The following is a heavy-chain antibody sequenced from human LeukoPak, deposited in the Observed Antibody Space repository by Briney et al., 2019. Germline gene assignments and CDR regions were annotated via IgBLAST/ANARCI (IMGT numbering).Heavy chain of an antibody. D-gene: IGHD3-22*01. J-gene: IGHJ4*02. Sequence: PGGSLRLSCAASGFTFSSYAMSWVRQAPGKGLEWVSAISGSGGSTYYADSVKGRFTISRDNSKNTLYLQMNSLRAEDTAVHYCAKDSSYYDSSGYSSYWGQGTLVTVSS. V-gene: IGHV3-23*01. CDR3: AKDSSYYDSSGYSSY. CDR1: GFTFSSYA. CDR2: ISGSGGST.